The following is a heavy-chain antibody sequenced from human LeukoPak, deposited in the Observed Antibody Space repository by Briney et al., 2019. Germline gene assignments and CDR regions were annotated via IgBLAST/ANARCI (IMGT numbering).Heavy chain of an antibody. Sequence: SETLSLTCTVSGGSISSYYWSWIRQPPGKGLEWIGYIYYSGSTNYNPSLKSRVTISVDTSKNQFSLKLSSVTAADTAVYYCARRSYSYGYWAFDIWGQGTMATVSS. V-gene: IGHV4-59*08. CDR2: IYYSGST. CDR1: GGSISSYY. CDR3: ARRSYSYGYWAFDI. D-gene: IGHD5-18*01. J-gene: IGHJ3*02.